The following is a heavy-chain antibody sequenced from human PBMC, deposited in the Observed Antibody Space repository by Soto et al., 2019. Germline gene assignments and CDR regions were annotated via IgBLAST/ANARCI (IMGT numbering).Heavy chain of an antibody. D-gene: IGHD2-2*01. Sequence: ASVKVSCKASGYTFTSYGISWVRQAPGQGLERMGWISAYNGNTNYAQKLQGRVTMTIDTSTSTAYMELRSLRSDDTAVYYCARDYLGGLRKKFVVVVPAAGSGTGGHAFDIWGQGTMVTVSS. V-gene: IGHV1-18*01. CDR3: ARDYLGGLRKKFVVVVPAAGSGTGGHAFDI. CDR2: ISAYNGNT. J-gene: IGHJ3*02. CDR1: GYTFTSYG.